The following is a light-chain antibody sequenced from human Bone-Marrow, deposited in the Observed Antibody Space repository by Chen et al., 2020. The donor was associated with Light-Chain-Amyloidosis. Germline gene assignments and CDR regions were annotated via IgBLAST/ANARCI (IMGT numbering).Light chain of an antibody. CDR3: QVWDRSSDRPV. CDR2: DDS. CDR1: NIGSTS. J-gene: IGLJ3*02. V-gene: IGLV3-21*02. Sequence: SYVLTQPSSVSLSPGQTATIACGGNNIGSTSVDWYQHTPGQAPLLVVYDDSDRPSGIPERLSGSNSGNKATLTISRVEAGDEADYYCQVWDRSSDRPVFGGGTKLTVL.